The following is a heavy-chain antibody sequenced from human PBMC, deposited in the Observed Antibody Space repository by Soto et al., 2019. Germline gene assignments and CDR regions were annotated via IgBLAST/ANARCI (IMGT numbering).Heavy chain of an antibody. J-gene: IGHJ4*02. V-gene: IGHV4-31*03. D-gene: IGHD5-18*01. CDR1: GGSISSGGYY. CDR3: ARTNVDTAMVAFDY. Sequence: SETLSLTCTVSGGSISSGGYYWSWIRQHPGKGLEWIGYIYYSGSTYYNPSLKSRVTISVDTSKNQFSLKLSSVTAADTAVYYCARTNVDTAMVAFDYWGQGTLVTVYS. CDR2: IYYSGST.